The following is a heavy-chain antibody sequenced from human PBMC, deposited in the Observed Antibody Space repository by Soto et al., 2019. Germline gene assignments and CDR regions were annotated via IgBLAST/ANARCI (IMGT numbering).Heavy chain of an antibody. J-gene: IGHJ4*02. CDR2: ISAYNGNT. Sequence: AAVTVSCNASGHTFTSYGITWVRQAPVQGLEWMGWISAYNGNTNYAQKLQGRVTMTTDTSTSTAYMELRSLRSGDTAVYYCARDPVGYSSSWYYDYFDYWGQGTLVTVSS. D-gene: IGHD6-13*01. CDR1: GHTFTSYG. V-gene: IGHV1-18*01. CDR3: ARDPVGYSSSWYYDYFDY.